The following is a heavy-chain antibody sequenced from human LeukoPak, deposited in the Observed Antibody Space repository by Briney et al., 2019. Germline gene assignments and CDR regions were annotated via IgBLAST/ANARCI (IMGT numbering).Heavy chain of an antibody. CDR1: GFTVSSNY. D-gene: IGHD6-19*01. CDR2: IYSGGST. J-gene: IGHJ4*02. V-gene: IGHV3-53*01. Sequence: PGGSLRLSCAASGFTVSSNYMSWVRQAPGKGLEWVSVIYSGGSTYYADSVKGRFTISRDNSKNTLYLQMNSLRAEDTAVYYCATAKIAVAGTEGALDYWGQGTLVTVSS. CDR3: ATAKIAVAGTEGALDY.